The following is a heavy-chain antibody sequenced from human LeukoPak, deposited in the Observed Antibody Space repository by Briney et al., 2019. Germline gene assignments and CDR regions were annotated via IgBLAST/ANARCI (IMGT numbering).Heavy chain of an antibody. CDR1: GGTFSNYG. Sequence: SVKVSCKASGGTFSNYGISWVRQAPGQGLEWMGGIIPVFGTTNYAQKFQGRVTITADESTSTAYMELSSLRSEDTAVYYCARDLRLLWFGELLSRYYYYGMDVWGQGTTVTVSS. V-gene: IGHV1-69*13. D-gene: IGHD3-10*01. CDR2: IIPVFGTT. CDR3: ARDLRLLWFGELLSRYYYYGMDV. J-gene: IGHJ6*02.